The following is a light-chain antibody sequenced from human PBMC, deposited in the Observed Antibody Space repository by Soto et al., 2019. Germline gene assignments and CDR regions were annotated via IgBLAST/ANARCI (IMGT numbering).Light chain of an antibody. CDR2: DVS. CDR3: SSYTSSSTLVV. J-gene: IGLJ2*01. CDR1: SSDVGGYNY. V-gene: IGLV2-14*01. Sequence: QSALTQPASVSGSPGQSITISCTGTSSDVGGYNYVSWYQQHPGKAPKLMIYDVSNRPSGVSNRFSGSKSGNTASLTISGLQAEDEAGYYYSSYTSSSTLVVFGGGTKLAVL.